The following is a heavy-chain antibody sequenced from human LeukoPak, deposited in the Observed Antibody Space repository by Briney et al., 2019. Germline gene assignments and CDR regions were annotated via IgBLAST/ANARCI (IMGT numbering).Heavy chain of an antibody. CDR3: AELGITMIGGV. D-gene: IGHD3-10*02. CDR2: ISGSGGIT. J-gene: IGHJ6*04. Sequence: GGSLRLSCAASGFTFSSYAMSWVRQAPGKGLEWVSVISGSGGITYYEDSAKGRFTISRDNAKNSLYLQMNSLRAEDTAVYYCAELGITMIGGVWGKGTTVTISS. CDR1: GFTFSSYA. V-gene: IGHV3-23*01.